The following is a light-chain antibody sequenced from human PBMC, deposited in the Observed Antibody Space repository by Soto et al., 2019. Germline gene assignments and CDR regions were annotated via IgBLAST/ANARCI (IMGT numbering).Light chain of an antibody. CDR2: DAS. J-gene: IGKJ5*01. Sequence: EIVLTQSPATLSLSPGERATLSCRASQGVSSHLAWYQHKPGQAPRLLIYDASSRATGVPARFSGSGSGTDFPLTISSQESEDVAVYYCQERRNWPITFGQGTRLEIK. CDR1: QGVSSH. V-gene: IGKV3-11*01. CDR3: QERRNWPIT.